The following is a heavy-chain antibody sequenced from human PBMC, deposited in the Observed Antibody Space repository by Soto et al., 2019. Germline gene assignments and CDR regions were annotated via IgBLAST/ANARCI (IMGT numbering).Heavy chain of an antibody. Sequence: PGESLKISCKASGFSFTTSWIAWVRQMPGKGLEWLGVIYPDDSVTKYSPAFQGPVTVSADKSTSTTYLQWSSLRASDTAMYYCARYALGANNWLDPWGRGTQVTVSS. D-gene: IGHD1-26*01. V-gene: IGHV5-51*01. CDR3: ARYALGANNWLDP. J-gene: IGHJ5*02. CDR2: IYPDDSVT. CDR1: GFSFTTSW.